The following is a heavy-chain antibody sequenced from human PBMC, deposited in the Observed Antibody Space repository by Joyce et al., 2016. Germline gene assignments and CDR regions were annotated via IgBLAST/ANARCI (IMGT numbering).Heavy chain of an antibody. Sequence: EVQLVESGGGLVQPGGSLRLSCAASGFTVSSNYLIWVRQAPGKGLGGVSVIYSGGSAYYADSVKGRFTISRDNSKNTLYLQMNSLRGEDTAVYYCARRIGGYSYVSDAFDMWGQGTMVTVSS. CDR2: IYSGGSA. J-gene: IGHJ3*02. CDR3: ARRIGGYSYVSDAFDM. V-gene: IGHV3-66*02. D-gene: IGHD5-18*01. CDR1: GFTVSSNY.